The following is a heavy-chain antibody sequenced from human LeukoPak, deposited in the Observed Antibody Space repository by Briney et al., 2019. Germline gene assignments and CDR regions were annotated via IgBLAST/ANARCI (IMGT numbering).Heavy chain of an antibody. V-gene: IGHV2-5*02. J-gene: IGHJ5*02. CDR3: AHRQVVVVPAAWGANWFDP. D-gene: IGHD2-2*01. CDR1: GFSLSTSGVG. CDR2: IYWDDDK. Sequence: SGPTLVKPTQTLTLTCTFSGFSLSTSGVGVGWIRQPPGKALEWLALIYWDDDKRYSPSLKSRLTITKDTSKNQVVLTMTNMDPVDTATYYCAHRQVVVVPAAWGANWFDPWGQGTLVTVSS.